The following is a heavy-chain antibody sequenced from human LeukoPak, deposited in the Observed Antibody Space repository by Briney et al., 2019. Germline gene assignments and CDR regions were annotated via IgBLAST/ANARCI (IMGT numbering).Heavy chain of an antibody. CDR3: AELGITMIGGV. CDR1: GFPFSSHG. D-gene: IGHD3-10*02. J-gene: IGHJ6*04. V-gene: IGHV3-48*04. CDR2: ISSSGSTI. Sequence: PGGSLRLSCAASGFPFSSHGMSWVRQAPGKVLEWVSYISSSGSTIYYADSVKGRFTISRDNAKNSLYLQMNSLRAEDTAVYYCAELGITMIGGVWGKGTTVTISS.